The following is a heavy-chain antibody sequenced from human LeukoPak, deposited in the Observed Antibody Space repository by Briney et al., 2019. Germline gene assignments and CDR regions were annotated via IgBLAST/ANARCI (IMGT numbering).Heavy chain of an antibody. J-gene: IGHJ1*01. V-gene: IGHV3-7*01. CDR3: ATYSSSNGREFQY. CDR2: IQQHGSET. CDR1: GLTFSNYW. Sequence: PGGSLRLSCEGSGLTFSNYWMSWVRQAPGKGLEWVANIQQHGSETYYGDSVKGRFTISRDNAKNSLYLQMNSLRAEDTAVYYCATYSSSNGREFQYWGQGTLVTVSS. D-gene: IGHD2-2*01.